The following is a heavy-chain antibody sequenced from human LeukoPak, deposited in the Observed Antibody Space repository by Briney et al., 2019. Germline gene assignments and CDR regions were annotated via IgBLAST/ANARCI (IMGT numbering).Heavy chain of an antibody. CDR1: GGSISSGGYY. J-gene: IGHJ4*02. CDR2: IYYSGST. CDR3: ARQDSSSWYYFDY. V-gene: IGHV4-31*03. Sequence: SQTLSLTCTVSGGSISSGGYYWSWIRQHPGKGLEWIGYIYYSGSTYYNPSLKSRVTISVDTSKNQFSLKLSSVTAADTGVYYCARQDSSSWYYFDYWGQGTLVTVSS. D-gene: IGHD6-13*01.